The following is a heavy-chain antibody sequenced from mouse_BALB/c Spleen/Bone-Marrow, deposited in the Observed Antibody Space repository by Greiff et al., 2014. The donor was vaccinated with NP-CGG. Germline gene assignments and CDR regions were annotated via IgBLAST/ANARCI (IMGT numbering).Heavy chain of an antibody. D-gene: IGHD2-14*01. CDR1: GYTFTSYW. V-gene: IGHV1S81*02. J-gene: IGHJ3*01. CDR2: INPSNGRT. CDR3: ARGGRYDERTWFAY. Sequence: LVESGAELVKPGASVKLSCKASGYTFTSYWMHWVKQRPGQGLEWIGEINPSNGRTNYNEKFKSKATLTVDKSSSTAYMQLSSLTSEDSAVYYCARGGRYDERTWFAYWGQGTLVTVSA.